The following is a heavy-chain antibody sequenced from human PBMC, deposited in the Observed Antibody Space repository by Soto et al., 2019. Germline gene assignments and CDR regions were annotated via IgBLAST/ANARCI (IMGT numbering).Heavy chain of an antibody. CDR1: GGSISSGGYS. D-gene: IGHD1-7*01. CDR2: IYHSGST. V-gene: IGHV4-30-2*01. CDR3: ARGRLSGYNWNYGFDY. J-gene: IGHJ4*02. Sequence: QLQLQESGSGLVKPSQTLSLTCAVSGGSISSGGYSWSWIRQPPGKGLEWIGYIYHSGSTYYNPSLKSRVTISVDRSKNQFSLKLSSVTAADTAVYYCARGRLSGYNWNYGFDYWGQGTLVTFSS.